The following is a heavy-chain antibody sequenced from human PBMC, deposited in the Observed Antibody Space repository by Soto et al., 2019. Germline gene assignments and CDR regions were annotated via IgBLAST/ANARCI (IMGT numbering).Heavy chain of an antibody. D-gene: IGHD3-22*01. CDR2: IYSGGST. V-gene: IGHV3-53*01. J-gene: IGHJ4*02. Sequence: GGSLRLSCAASGFTVSSNYMSWVRQAPGKGLEWVSVIYSGGSTYYADSVKGRFTISRDNSKNTLYLQMNSLRAEDTAVYYCARSALEGDSSGYYSFDNWGQGTMVTVSS. CDR1: GFTVSSNY. CDR3: ARSALEGDSSGYYSFDN.